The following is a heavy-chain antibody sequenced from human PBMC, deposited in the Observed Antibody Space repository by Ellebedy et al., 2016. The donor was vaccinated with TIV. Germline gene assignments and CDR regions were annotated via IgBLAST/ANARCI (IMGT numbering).Heavy chain of an antibody. D-gene: IGHD3-22*01. CDR2: IWYDGSTQ. CDR3: ARDAMIGIFNS. Sequence: PGGSLRLSCEASGFTFSSFGMHWVRQAPGKGLEWVAVIWYDGSTQYSADSVKGRFTIARAKAKKSVYLQMNSLRVEDTGVYSCARDAMIGIFNSWGQGTLVTVSS. CDR1: GFTFSSFG. J-gene: IGHJ4*02. V-gene: IGHV3-33*01.